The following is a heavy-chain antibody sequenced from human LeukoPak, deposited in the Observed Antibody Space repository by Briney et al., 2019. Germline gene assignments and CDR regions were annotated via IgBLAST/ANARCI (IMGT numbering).Heavy chain of an antibody. V-gene: IGHV4-59*08. Sequence: PSETLSLTCTVSDGSVSGYYWSWIRQPPGKGLEWIGYIYSSGTTNYNPPLKGRVAISVDTSKNQFSLRLRSVTAADTALYYCARHPPRENRGNAFDIWGQGTVVTVSS. CDR2: IYSSGTT. CDR1: DGSVSGYY. J-gene: IGHJ3*02. CDR3: ARHPPRENRGNAFDI. D-gene: IGHD2/OR15-2a*01.